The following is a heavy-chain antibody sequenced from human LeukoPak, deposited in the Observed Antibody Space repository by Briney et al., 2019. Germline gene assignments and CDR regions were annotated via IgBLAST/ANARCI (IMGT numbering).Heavy chain of an antibody. V-gene: IGHV3-7*01. CDR1: GLIFRSYW. CDR3: ARERDGRFFDY. Sequence: PGGSLRLSCEVSGLIFRSYWMSWVRQAPGKGLERVANINQEGSEKYFEDSVKGRFTISRDNAKNSLHLQMNTLRAEDTAVYYCARERDGRFFDYWGQGTLVTVSS. J-gene: IGHJ4*02. CDR2: INQEGSEK. D-gene: IGHD5-24*01.